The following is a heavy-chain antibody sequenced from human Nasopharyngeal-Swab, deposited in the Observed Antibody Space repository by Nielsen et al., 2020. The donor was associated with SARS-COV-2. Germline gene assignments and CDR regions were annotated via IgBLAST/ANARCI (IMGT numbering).Heavy chain of an antibody. V-gene: IGHV3-15*01. CDR3: ARDLSYGSGSNYYYYYGMDV. CDR1: GFTFSNAW. D-gene: IGHD3-10*01. Sequence: GGSLRLSCAASGFTFSNAWMSWVRQAPGKGLEWVGRIKSKTDGGTTDYAAPVKGRFTISRDDSKNTLYLQMNSLRAEDTAVYYCARDLSYGSGSNYYYYYGMDVWGQGTTVTVSS. J-gene: IGHJ6*02. CDR2: IKSKTDGGTT.